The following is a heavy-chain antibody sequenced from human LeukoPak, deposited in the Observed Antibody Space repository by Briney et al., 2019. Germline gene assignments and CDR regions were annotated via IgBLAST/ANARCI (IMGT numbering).Heavy chain of an antibody. CDR2: ISGSDDGT. D-gene: IGHD1-1*01. CDR3: AKGRYDTDY. J-gene: IGHJ4*02. CDR1: GFTFSTYA. V-gene: IGHV3-23*01. Sequence: PGGSLRLSCAASGFTFSTYAMSWVRQIPGKGLEWVSAISGSDDGTYYADSVKGRFTISRDNSKNTLYLQMNSLRAEDTAVYYCAKGRYDTDYWGQGTLVTVSS.